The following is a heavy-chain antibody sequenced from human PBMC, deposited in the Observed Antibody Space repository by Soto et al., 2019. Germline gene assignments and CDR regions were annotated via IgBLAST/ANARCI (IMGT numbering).Heavy chain of an antibody. CDR3: ARTPKGFSAYDY. CDR2: ISAYNGNT. D-gene: IGHD3-3*01. Sequence: QVQLVQSGAEVKKPGASVKVSCKASGYTFTSYGISWVRQAPGQGLEWMGWISAYNGNTKYAQKLQGRVTMTTDTCTRSAYMELRSLRSDDTAVYDCARTPKGFSAYDYWGQGTLVTVSS. J-gene: IGHJ4*02. CDR1: GYTFTSYG. V-gene: IGHV1-18*01.